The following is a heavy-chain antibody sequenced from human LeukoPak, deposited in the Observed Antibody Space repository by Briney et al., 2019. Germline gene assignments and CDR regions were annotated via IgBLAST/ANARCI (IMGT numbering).Heavy chain of an antibody. Sequence: GSLRLSCAASGFTFSTYDMNWVRQAPGKGLEWIGYIYYSGSTNYNPSLKSRVTISVDTSKNQFSLKLSSVTAADTAVYYCARHRKRGIQLWLRSGFDYWGQGTLVTVSS. CDR1: GFTFSTYD. CDR3: ARHRKRGIQLWLRSGFDY. CDR2: IYYSGST. V-gene: IGHV4-59*08. J-gene: IGHJ4*02. D-gene: IGHD5-18*01.